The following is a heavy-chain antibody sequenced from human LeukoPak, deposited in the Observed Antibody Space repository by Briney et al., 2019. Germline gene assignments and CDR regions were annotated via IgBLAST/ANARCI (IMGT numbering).Heavy chain of an antibody. D-gene: IGHD6-19*01. J-gene: IGHJ4*02. CDR1: GGSISGYY. CDR3: ARHGSGWSFDY. V-gene: IGHV4-59*08. CDR2: ISYSGST. Sequence: PSETLSLTCTLSGGSISGYYWSWIWQPPGKGLEWIGYISYSGSTNYNPSLKSRVSISVDTSKNQFSLNLNSVTAADTAVFYCARHGSGWSFDYWGQGTLVTVSS.